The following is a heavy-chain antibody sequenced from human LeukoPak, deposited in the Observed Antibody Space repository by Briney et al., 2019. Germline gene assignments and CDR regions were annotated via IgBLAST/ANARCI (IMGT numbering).Heavy chain of an antibody. CDR2: IRFDGSNK. J-gene: IGHJ4*02. V-gene: IGHV3-30*02. D-gene: IGHD3-10*01. Sequence: GGSLRLSCAASGLTVSSNYMSWVRQAPGKGLEWVTFIRFDGSNKFYADSVKGRFTISRDNPKNTLYLQMNSLRADDTAVYYCAKDFATTGRYPHGSASTWGQGTLVTVSS. CDR3: AKDFATTGRYPHGSAST. CDR1: GLTVSSNY.